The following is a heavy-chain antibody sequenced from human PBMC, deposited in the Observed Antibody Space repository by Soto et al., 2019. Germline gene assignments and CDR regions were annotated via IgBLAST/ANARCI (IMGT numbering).Heavy chain of an antibody. V-gene: IGHV3-23*01. CDR1: GFTFSSYA. CDR3: AKDGGGGSYYRKKLAFDI. CDR2: ISGSGGST. D-gene: IGHD1-26*01. Sequence: EVQLLESGGGLVQPGGSLRLSCAASGFTFSSYAMSWVRQAPGKGLEWVSAISGSGGSTYYADSVKGRFTISRDNSKNKLYLQRNSLRAEDTAVYYCAKDGGGGSYYRKKLAFDIWGQGTMVTVSS. J-gene: IGHJ3*02.